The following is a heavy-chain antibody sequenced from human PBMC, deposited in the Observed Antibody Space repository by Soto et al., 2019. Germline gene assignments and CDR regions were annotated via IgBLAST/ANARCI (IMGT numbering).Heavy chain of an antibody. D-gene: IGHD1-26*01. CDR2: ISSSSSYI. V-gene: IGHV3-21*01. Sequence: PGGSLRLSCAASGFTFSSYSMNWVRQAPGKGLEWVSSISSSSSYIYYADSVKGRFTISRDNAKNSLYLQMNSLRAEDTAVYYCERDGNGPTHFDHWGQGTLVTVSS. CDR3: ERDGNGPTHFDH. J-gene: IGHJ4*02. CDR1: GFTFSSYS.